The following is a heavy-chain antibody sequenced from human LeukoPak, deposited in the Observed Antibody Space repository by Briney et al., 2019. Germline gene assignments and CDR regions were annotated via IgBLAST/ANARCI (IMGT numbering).Heavy chain of an antibody. Sequence: GGSLRLSCAASGFTFSSYGMHWVRQAPGKGLEWVAVIWYDGSNKYYADSVKGRFTISRDDSKNTLYLQMNSLRAEDTAVYYCARASDFGDWFDPWGQGALVTVSS. V-gene: IGHV3-33*01. D-gene: IGHD3-10*01. CDR3: ARASDFGDWFDP. CDR2: IWYDGSNK. J-gene: IGHJ5*02. CDR1: GFTFSSYG.